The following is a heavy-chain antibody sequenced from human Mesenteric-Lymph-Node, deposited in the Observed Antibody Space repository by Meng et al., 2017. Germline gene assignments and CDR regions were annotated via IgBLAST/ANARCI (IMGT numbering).Heavy chain of an antibody. CDR3: ARGAYCGGDCYWRSYYFDY. CDR2: ISQSGTT. J-gene: IGHJ4*02. CDR1: SGSISSSNW. V-gene: IGHV4-4*02. Sequence: SETLSLTCAVSSGSISSSNWWSWVRQPPGKGLEWIGEISQSGTTYYNPSLKSRVTITGDWSKNQFSLKLSSVTAADTAVYYCARGAYCGGDCYWRSYYFDYWGQGTLVTVSS. D-gene: IGHD2-21*02.